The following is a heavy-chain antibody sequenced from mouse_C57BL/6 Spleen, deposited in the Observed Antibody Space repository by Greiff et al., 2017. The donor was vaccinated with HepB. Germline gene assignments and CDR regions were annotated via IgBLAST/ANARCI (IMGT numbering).Heavy chain of an antibody. CDR1: GFNIKDDY. Sequence: VQLQQSGAELVRPGASVKLSCTASGFNIKDDYMHWVKQRPEQGLEWIGWIDPENGDTEYASKFQGKATITADTSSNTAYLQLSSLTSEDTAVYYCTTWVYYYGSSYVFFDYWGQCTTLTVSS. V-gene: IGHV14-4*01. D-gene: IGHD1-1*01. CDR2: IDPENGDT. J-gene: IGHJ2*01. CDR3: TTWVYYYGSSYVFFDY.